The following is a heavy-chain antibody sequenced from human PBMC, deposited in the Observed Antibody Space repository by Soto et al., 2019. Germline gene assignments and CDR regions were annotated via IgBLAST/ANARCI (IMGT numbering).Heavy chain of an antibody. CDR1: GGGNLRDYR. D-gene: IGHD2-21*01. CDR2: IIPKLASA. J-gene: IGHJ4*02. Sequence: QVQLVESGAGVKKPGSSVQVSCKASGGGNLRDYRTTWVRQAPGQGLEWMGGIIPKLASANYAQNFQGRVTITADESTSTVYMELRSLRSEDTAVYYWARGSDGYTFGAVYWGQGTPVTVSS. V-gene: IGHV1-69*01. CDR3: ARGSDGYTFGAVY.